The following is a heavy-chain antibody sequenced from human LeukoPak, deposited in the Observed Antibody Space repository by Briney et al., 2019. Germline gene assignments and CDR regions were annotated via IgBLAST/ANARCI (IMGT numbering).Heavy chain of an antibody. CDR3: AKPEGYCSGGSCYRYFQH. CDR1: GFTFSSYW. D-gene: IGHD2-15*01. CDR2: ISGDSGGT. Sequence: GGSLRLSCAASGFTFSSYWMSWVRQAPGKGLEWVSTISGDSGGTYYADSVKGRFTTSRDNSKNTLYLQMNSLRVEDTAVYYCAKPEGYCSGGSCYRYFQHWGQGTLVTVSS. V-gene: IGHV3-23*01. J-gene: IGHJ1*01.